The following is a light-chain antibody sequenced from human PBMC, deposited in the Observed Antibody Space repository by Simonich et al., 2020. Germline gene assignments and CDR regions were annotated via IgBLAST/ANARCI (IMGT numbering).Light chain of an antibody. J-gene: IGLJ3*02. CDR2: GVS. CDR3: CSYAGSYTWV. Sequence: QSALTQPRSGSGSPGQSVTIYCTGTSSDFGGYNYVSWYQKHPGKAPKLMFFGVSKRPSGVPDRFSGSKSGNTASLTISGLQAEDEADYYCCSYAGSYTWVFGGGTKLTVL. V-gene: IGLV2-11*01. CDR1: SSDFGGYNY.